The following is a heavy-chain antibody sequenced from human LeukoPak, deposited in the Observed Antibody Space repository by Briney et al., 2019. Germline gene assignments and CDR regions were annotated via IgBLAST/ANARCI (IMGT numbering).Heavy chain of an antibody. CDR2: ISGSSSGSTSIT. V-gene: IGHV3-48*04. J-gene: IGHJ3*02. CDR3: AKDLQSRLVIGNDAFDI. CDR1: GIIFSTYA. D-gene: IGHD3-9*01. Sequence: GGSLRLSCQFSGIIFSTYAMNWVRQAPGKGLEWNSYISGSSSGSTSITQYADSVKGRFTISRDNAKNSLYLQMNSLRAEDTALYYCAKDLQSRLVIGNDAFDIWGQGTMVTVSS.